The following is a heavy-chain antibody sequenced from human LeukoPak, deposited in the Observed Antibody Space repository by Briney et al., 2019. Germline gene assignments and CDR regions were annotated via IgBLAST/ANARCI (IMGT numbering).Heavy chain of an antibody. CDR1: GFTFSSYW. V-gene: IGHV3-7*03. D-gene: IGHD3-10*01. Sequence: GGSLRLSCAASGFTFSSYWMSWVRQAPGKGLXXXXXXXXDGSEKYYVDSVKGRFTISRDNAKNSLYLQMNSQRAEDTAVYYCAREPMVRGVITTCFDYWGRGTLVTVSS. J-gene: IGHJ4*02. CDR2: XXXDGSEK. CDR3: AREPMVRGVITTCFDY.